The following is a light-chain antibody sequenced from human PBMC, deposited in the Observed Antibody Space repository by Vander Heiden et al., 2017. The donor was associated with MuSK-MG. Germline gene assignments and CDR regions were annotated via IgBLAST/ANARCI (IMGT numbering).Light chain of an antibody. V-gene: IGLV1-51*01. CDR2: DNN. Sequence: QSVLTQPPSVSAAPGQTVTISCSGSNSNIGRRSVSWYQQLPGTAPKLLMYDNNKRPSGIPDRFSGSKSGTSATPGITGLQTGEEADYYGGTWDNSLSGWVFGGGTKLTVI. CDR1: NSNIGRRS. CDR3: GTWDNSLSGWV. J-gene: IGLJ2*01.